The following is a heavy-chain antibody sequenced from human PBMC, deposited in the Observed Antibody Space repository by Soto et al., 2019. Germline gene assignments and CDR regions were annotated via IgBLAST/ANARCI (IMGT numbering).Heavy chain of an antibody. CDR2: ISWNSGSI. V-gene: IGHV3-9*01. D-gene: IGHD3-10*01. CDR1: GFTFDDYA. J-gene: IGHJ4*02. CDR3: GEDREGWGRYYSFDY. Sequence: GGSLRRSCAASGFTFDDYAMHWVRQAPGKGLEWVSGISWNSGSIGYADSVKGRFTISRDNAKNSLYLQMNSLRAEDTALYYCGEDREGWGRYYSFDYWGQGILVTVSS.